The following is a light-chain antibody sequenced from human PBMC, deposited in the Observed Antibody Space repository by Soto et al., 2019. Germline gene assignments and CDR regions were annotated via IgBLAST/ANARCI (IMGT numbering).Light chain of an antibody. V-gene: IGLV1-44*01. CDR3: AAWDDGLNGPGVV. CDR2: SNN. J-gene: IGLJ2*01. CDR1: SSNIGSNT. Sequence: QPVLTQPPSASGTPGQRVTISCSGSSSNIGSNTVNWYQQLPGTAPKLLIYSNNQRPSGVPDRFSGSKSGTSASLAISGLQSEDEADYYCAAWDDGLNGPGVVFGGGTKLTVL.